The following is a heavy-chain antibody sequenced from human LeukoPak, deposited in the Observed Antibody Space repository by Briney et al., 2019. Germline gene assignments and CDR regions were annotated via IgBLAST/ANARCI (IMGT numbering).Heavy chain of an antibody. CDR2: IYYSGST. CDR3: ARHLSGWSYDY. Sequence: PGGSLRLSCVVSGFNFSAYSMSWVRQPPGKGLEWIGSIYYSGSTYCNPSLKSRVTISVDTSKNQFSLKLSSVTAADTAVYYCARHLSGWSYDYWGQGTLVTVSS. V-gene: IGHV4-38-2*01. CDR1: GFNFSAYS. J-gene: IGHJ4*02. D-gene: IGHD6-19*01.